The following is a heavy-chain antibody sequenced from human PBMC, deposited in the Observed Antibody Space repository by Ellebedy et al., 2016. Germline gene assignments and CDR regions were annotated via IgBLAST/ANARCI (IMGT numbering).Heavy chain of an antibody. Sequence: SETLSLTCTVSGGSISPYYWSWIRQPPGKGLEWIGYIYYSGTTNYNPSLKSRVTISVDTSNNQFSLKLSSVTAADTAVYYCARLRRFGDFHDAFDMWGQGTIVTVSS. J-gene: IGHJ3*02. V-gene: IGHV4-59*01. CDR3: ARLRRFGDFHDAFDM. D-gene: IGHD3-10*01. CDR2: IYYSGTT. CDR1: GGSISPYY.